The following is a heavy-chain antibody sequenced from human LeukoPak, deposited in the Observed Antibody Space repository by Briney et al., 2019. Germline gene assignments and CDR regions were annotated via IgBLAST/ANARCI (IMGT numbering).Heavy chain of an antibody. V-gene: IGHV4-39*01. Sequence: PSETLSLTCTVSGGPISSSRYYWGRVRQPPGKGPEWIGTIYYSGTTYYTPSLTGRVTISVDASKNQFSLKLSSVTAADTAVYYCARGYSYGGSYFDYWGQGTLVTVSS. CDR3: ARGYSYGGSYFDY. J-gene: IGHJ4*02. D-gene: IGHD5-18*01. CDR2: IYYSGTT. CDR1: GGPISSSRYY.